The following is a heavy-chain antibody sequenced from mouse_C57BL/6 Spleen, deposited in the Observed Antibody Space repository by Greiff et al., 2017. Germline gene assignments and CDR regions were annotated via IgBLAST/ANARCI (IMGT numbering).Heavy chain of an antibody. CDR3: ARAELRYYFDY. V-gene: IGHV1-63*01. D-gene: IGHD1-1*01. CDR2: IYPGGGYT. Sequence: QVQLQQSGAELVRPGTSVKMSCKASGYTFTNYWIGWAKQRPGHGLAWIGDIYPGGGYTNYNEKFKGKATRTAEKSSSTAYMQFSSLTSEDSAIYDCARAELRYYFDYWGQGTTLSVSS. J-gene: IGHJ2*01. CDR1: GYTFTNYW.